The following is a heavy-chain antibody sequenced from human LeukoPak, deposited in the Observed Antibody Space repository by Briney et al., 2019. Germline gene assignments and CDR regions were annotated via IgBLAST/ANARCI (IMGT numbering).Heavy chain of an antibody. Sequence: PGGSLRLSCAASGFTCSSYGMHWVRQAPGKGLEWVAVIWYDGSNKYYADSVKGRFTISRDNSKNTLYLQMNSLRAEDTAVYYCARSGLGDYFDYWGQGTLVTVSS. CDR3: ARSGLGDYFDY. CDR1: GFTCSSYG. CDR2: IWYDGSNK. D-gene: IGHD3-16*01. V-gene: IGHV3-33*01. J-gene: IGHJ4*02.